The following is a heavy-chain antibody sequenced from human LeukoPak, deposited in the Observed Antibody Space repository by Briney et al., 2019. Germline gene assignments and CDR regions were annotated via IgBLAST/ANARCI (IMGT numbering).Heavy chain of an antibody. Sequence: GASVTVSFKASVGTFSSYAISWVRQAPGQGLEWMGGIIPIFGTANYAQKFQGRVTITTDESTSTAYMELSSLRSEDTAVYYCARTRQMATMWSDAFDIWGQGTMVTVSS. D-gene: IGHD5-24*01. CDR1: VGTFSSYA. V-gene: IGHV1-69*05. CDR3: ARTRQMATMWSDAFDI. J-gene: IGHJ3*02. CDR2: IIPIFGTA.